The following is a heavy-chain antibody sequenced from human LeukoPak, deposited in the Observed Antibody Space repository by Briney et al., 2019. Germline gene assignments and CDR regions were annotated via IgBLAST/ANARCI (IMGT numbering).Heavy chain of an antibody. J-gene: IGHJ4*02. D-gene: IGHD3-16*01. V-gene: IGHV1-2*02. CDR2: INPNSGNT. CDR3: ARDGALDY. Sequence: ASVKVSCKASGYTFTAYYMHWVRQAPGQGLEWMGWINPNSGNTNYAQKFQGRVTMTRDTSITTACMELTRLKSDDTAVYYCARDGALDYWGQGTLVTVSS. CDR1: GYTFTAYY.